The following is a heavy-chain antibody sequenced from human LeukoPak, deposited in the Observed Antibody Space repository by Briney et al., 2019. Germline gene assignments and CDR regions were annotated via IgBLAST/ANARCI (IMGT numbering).Heavy chain of an antibody. CDR2: MNPNSGNT. CDR1: GYTFTSYD. CDR3: ARPHLGYSYIDY. D-gene: IGHD5-18*01. J-gene: IGHJ4*02. Sequence: ASVKVSCKASGYTFTSYDINWVRQATGQGLEWMGWMNPNSGNTGYAQKYQGRVTMTRNTSISTAYMELSSLRSEDTAVYYCARPHLGYSYIDYWGQGTLVTVSS. V-gene: IGHV1-8*01.